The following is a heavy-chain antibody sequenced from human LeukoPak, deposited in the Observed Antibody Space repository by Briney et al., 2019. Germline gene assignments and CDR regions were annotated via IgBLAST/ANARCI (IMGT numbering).Heavy chain of an antibody. Sequence: PGGSLRLSCAASGLTFSSYEMNWVRQAPGKGLEWVSYISTSGSTRYYADSVKGRFTISRDNAKNSLYLQMNSLRAEDTAVYYCAKDTYYLRTGSIAGNFDYWGQGTLVTVSS. D-gene: IGHD2-8*02. CDR3: AKDTYYLRTGSIAGNFDY. J-gene: IGHJ4*02. V-gene: IGHV3-48*03. CDR1: GLTFSSYE. CDR2: ISTSGSTR.